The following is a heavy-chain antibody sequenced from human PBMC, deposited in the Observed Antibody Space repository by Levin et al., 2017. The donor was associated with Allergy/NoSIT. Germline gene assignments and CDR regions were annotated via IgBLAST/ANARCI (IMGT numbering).Heavy chain of an antibody. Sequence: GGSLRLSCAASGLTFSRYSMNWVRQAPGKGLEWVAYITSSGTTTFYSDSVRGRFTISRDNAKKSLFLQMTSLRDEDTAVYYCARENHGNSSLWYYYGMDVWGQGTTVIVSS. V-gene: IGHV3-48*02. D-gene: IGHD2-21*01. CDR2: ITSSGTTT. CDR1: GLTFSRYS. J-gene: IGHJ6*02. CDR3: ARENHGNSSLWYYYGMDV.